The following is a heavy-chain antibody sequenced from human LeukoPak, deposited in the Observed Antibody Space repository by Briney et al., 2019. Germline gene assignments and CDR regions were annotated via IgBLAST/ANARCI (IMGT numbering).Heavy chain of an antibody. Sequence: GGSLRLSCAASGFTFSSYWMTWVRQAPGKGLEWVANIKKDASEIYYVDSVKGRFTISRDNAKNALYLQMNSLRAEDTAVYYCARATHWSGWVYDYWGQGSLVTVSS. CDR2: IKKDASEI. CDR1: GFTFSSYW. CDR3: ARATHWSGWVYDY. J-gene: IGHJ4*02. D-gene: IGHD3-3*01. V-gene: IGHV3-7*01.